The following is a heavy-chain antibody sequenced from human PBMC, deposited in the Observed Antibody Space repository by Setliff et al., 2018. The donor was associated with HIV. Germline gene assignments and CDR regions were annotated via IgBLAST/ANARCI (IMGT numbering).Heavy chain of an antibody. D-gene: IGHD6-19*01. J-gene: IGHJ4*02. Sequence: PSETLSLTCAVYGGSFSGYYWSWIRQPPGKGLEWIGEINHSGSTNYNPSLKSRVTISVDTSKNQFSLKLSSVTAADTAVYYCAIRGNSGWYVGGYFDYWGQGTLVTVSS. CDR2: INHSGST. V-gene: IGHV4-34*01. CDR1: GGSFSGYY. CDR3: AIRGNSGWYVGGYFDY.